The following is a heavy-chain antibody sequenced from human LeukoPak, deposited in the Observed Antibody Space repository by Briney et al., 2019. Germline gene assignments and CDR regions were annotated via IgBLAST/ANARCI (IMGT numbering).Heavy chain of an antibody. CDR1: GYIFNTYG. Sequence: ASVKVSCTASGYIFNTYGISWVRQAPGQGLEWMGWISTYNGDTNYAQKLQGRVTMTTDTSTRTAYMELRSLRSDDTAVYYCASGVYFDSWGQGTLVCVSS. D-gene: IGHD2-8*01. CDR2: ISTYNGDT. V-gene: IGHV1-18*01. J-gene: IGHJ4*02. CDR3: ASGVYFDS.